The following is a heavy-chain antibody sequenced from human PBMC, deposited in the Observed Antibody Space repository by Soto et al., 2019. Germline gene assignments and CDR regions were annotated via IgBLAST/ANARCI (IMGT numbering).Heavy chain of an antibody. V-gene: IGHV1-3*01. J-gene: IGHJ3*02. D-gene: IGHD3-10*01. CDR3: ARGLVLWFGEQWGFDI. CDR2: INAGNGNT. Sequence: ASVKVSCKASGYTFTSYAMHWVRQAPGQRLEWMGWINAGNGNTKYSQKFQGRVTITRDTSASTAYMELSSLRSEDTAVYYCARGLVLWFGEQWGFDIWGQGTMVTVTS. CDR1: GYTFTSYA.